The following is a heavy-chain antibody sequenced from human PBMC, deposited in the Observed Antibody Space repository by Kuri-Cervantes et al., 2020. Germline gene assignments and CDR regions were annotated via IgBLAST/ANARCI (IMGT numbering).Heavy chain of an antibody. D-gene: IGHD3-10*01. CDR3: AKDGPLWFGEQGYYYYGMDV. CDR2: IRSKANSYAT. J-gene: IGHJ6*02. Sequence: GESLKISCAASGLTFSGSAMHWVRQASGKGLEWVGRIRSKANSYATAYAASVKGRFTISRDDSKNTLYLQMNSLRAEDTAVYYCAKDGPLWFGEQGYYYYGMDVWGQGTTVTVSS. V-gene: IGHV3-73*01. CDR1: GLTFSGSA.